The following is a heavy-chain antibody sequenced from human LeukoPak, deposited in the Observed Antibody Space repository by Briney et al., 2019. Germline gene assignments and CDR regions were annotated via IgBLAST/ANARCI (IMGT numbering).Heavy chain of an antibody. CDR2: INHSGST. J-gene: IGHJ6*03. CDR1: GGSFSGYY. Sequence: KSSETLSLTCAVYGGSFSGYYWSWIRQPPGKGLEWIGEINHSGSTNYNPSLKSRVTISVDTSKNQFSLKLSSVTAADTAVYYCARAMTYYDFWSGPSYYMDVWGKGTTVTVSS. V-gene: IGHV4-34*01. CDR3: ARAMTYYDFWSGPSYYMDV. D-gene: IGHD3-3*01.